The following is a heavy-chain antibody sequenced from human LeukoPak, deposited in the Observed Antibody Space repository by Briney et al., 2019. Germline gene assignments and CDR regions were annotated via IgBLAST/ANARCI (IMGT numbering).Heavy chain of an antibody. CDR1: GFTFSSYA. CDR2: ISGSGGST. V-gene: IGHV3-23*01. CDR3: AKRGVLYYGMDV. Sequence: GGSLILSCAASGFTFSSYAMSWVRQAPGKGLEWVSAISGSGGSTYYADSVKGRFTISRDNSKNTLYLQMNSLRAEDTAVYYCAKRGVLYYGMDVWGQGTTVTVSS. J-gene: IGHJ6*02. D-gene: IGHD3-10*01.